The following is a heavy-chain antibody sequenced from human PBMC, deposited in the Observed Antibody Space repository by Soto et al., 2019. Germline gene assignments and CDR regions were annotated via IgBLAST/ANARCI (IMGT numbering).Heavy chain of an antibody. J-gene: IGHJ6*02. CDR3: ARVHCSAGTCLDGLDF. D-gene: IGHD2-15*01. CDR1: GDSVSSNGAC. V-gene: IGHV6-1*01. Sequence: SQTLSLTCVISGDSVSSNGACWNWIRQSPSRGLQWLGRTYYRSKWFHDYAASVESRVAINPDTSRNQFSLQLNYVTPEDTAVYYCARVHCSAGTCLDGLDFWGQGTTVTVSS. CDR2: TYYRSKWFH.